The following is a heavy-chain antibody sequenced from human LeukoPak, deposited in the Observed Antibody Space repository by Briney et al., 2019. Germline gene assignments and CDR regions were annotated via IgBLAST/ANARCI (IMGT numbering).Heavy chain of an antibody. Sequence: SETLSLTCAVSGYSISSGYYWGWIRQPPGKGLEWIGSIYHSGSTNYNPSLKSRVTISVDTSKNQFSLKLSSVTAADTAVYYCAGAPTSWYENAFDIWGQGTMVTVSS. CDR1: GYSISSGYY. V-gene: IGHV4-38-2*01. D-gene: IGHD6-13*01. CDR2: IYHSGST. J-gene: IGHJ3*02. CDR3: AGAPTSWYENAFDI.